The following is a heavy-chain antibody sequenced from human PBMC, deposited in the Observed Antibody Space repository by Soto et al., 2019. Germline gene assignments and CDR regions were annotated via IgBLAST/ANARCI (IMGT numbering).Heavy chain of an antibody. V-gene: IGHV4-59*08. Sequence: QVQLQESGPGLVKPSETLSLTCTVSGGSISSYYWSWIRQPPGKGLEWIGYIYYSGSTNYNPSLKSRVTTSVDTAKNQFSLKLSALTAADAAVYYGARQGGALAVGAYYYYGMDVW. J-gene: IGHJ6*01. D-gene: IGHD6-19*01. CDR3: ARQGGALAVGAYYYYGMDV. CDR1: GGSISSYY. CDR2: IYYSGST.